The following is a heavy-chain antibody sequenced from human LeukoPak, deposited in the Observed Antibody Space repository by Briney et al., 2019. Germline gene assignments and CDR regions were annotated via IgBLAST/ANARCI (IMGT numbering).Heavy chain of an antibody. CDR3: AGTRGDYVTHHHTYNWFDP. V-gene: IGHV4-31*03. CDR1: GGSISSGGYY. CDR2: IYYSGST. J-gene: IGHJ5*02. Sequence: TLSLTCTVSGGSISSGGYYWSWIRQHPGKGLEWIGYIYYSGSTYYNPSLKSRVTISVDTSKNQFSLKLSSVTAADTAVYYCAGTRGDYVTHHHTYNWFDPWGQGTLVTVSS. D-gene: IGHD4-17*01.